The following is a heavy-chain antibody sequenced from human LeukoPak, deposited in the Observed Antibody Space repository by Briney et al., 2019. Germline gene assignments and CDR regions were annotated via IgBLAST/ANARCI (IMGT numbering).Heavy chain of an antibody. Sequence: GGSLRLACVASGFTFSDYYIYWIRQAPGKGLEWVSYISSSGSTIHYADSVKGRFTISRDNAKNSLYLQMNSLRAEDTAVYYCATRSGYSSSGWGQGTLVTVSS. D-gene: IGHD6-13*01. J-gene: IGHJ4*02. V-gene: IGHV3-11*01. CDR2: ISSSGSTI. CDR3: ATRSGYSSSG. CDR1: GFTFSDYY.